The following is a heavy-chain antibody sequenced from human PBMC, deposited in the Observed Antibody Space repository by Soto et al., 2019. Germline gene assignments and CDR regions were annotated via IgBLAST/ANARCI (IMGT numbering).Heavy chain of an antibody. J-gene: IGHJ3*02. CDR3: ARLQYTVVTALDI. V-gene: IGHV4-34*01. Sequence: PSETLSLTCAVYGGSVSGQYWSWIRQPPGKGLEWIGEINHRGNTDYNPPLKSRVTISMDTSKNQLSLQLSSVTAADTAVYYCARLQYTVVTALDIWGQGTMVTVSS. D-gene: IGHD2-15*01. CDR1: GGSVSGQY. CDR2: INHRGNT.